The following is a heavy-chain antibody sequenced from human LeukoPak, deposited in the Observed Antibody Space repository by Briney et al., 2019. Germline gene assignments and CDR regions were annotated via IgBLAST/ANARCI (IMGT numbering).Heavy chain of an antibody. Sequence: GGSLRLSCAAAGFTFSSYSMNWGRQAPGKGPEWVSAISGSGGSTYYADSVKGRFTISRDNSKNTLYLQMNSLRAEDTAVYYCAKGYIAAAGGAFDIWGQGTMVTVSS. V-gene: IGHV3-23*01. CDR1: GFTFSSYS. CDR2: ISGSGGST. CDR3: AKGYIAAAGGAFDI. D-gene: IGHD6-13*01. J-gene: IGHJ3*02.